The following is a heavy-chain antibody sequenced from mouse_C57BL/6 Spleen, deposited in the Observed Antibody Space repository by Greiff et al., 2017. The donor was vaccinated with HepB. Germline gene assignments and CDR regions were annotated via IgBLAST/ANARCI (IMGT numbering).Heavy chain of an antibody. CDR3: ASRWDYYGNSYYAMDY. Sequence: VQLQQPGAELVKPGASVKMSCKASGYTFTSYWITWVKQRPGQGLEWIGDIYPGSGSTNYNEKFKSKATLTVDTSSSTAYMQLSSLTSEDSAVYYCASRWDYYGNSYYAMDYWGQGTSVTVSS. D-gene: IGHD1-1*01. CDR1: GYTFTSYW. CDR2: IYPGSGST. V-gene: IGHV1-55*01. J-gene: IGHJ4*01.